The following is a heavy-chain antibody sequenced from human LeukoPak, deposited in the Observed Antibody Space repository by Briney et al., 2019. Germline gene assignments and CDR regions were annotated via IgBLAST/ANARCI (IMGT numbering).Heavy chain of an antibody. D-gene: IGHD5-12*01. V-gene: IGHV3-74*01. Sequence: GGSLRLSCAASGYTFSSYWMHWVRQAPGKGLVWVSRINSDGSSTSYADSVKGRFTISRDNAKNTLYLQMNSLRAEDTAVYYCARDRVGGYDSDYYGMDVWGQGTTVTVSS. CDR3: ARDRVGGYDSDYYGMDV. CDR1: GYTFSSYW. CDR2: INSDGSST. J-gene: IGHJ6*02.